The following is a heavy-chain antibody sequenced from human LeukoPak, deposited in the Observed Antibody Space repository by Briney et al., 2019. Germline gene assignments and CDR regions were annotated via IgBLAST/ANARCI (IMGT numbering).Heavy chain of an antibody. D-gene: IGHD6-13*01. CDR3: TREWRGIAGHYHGMDV. Sequence: GGSLRLSCVASGFSFSTYDMYWVRQSAGGGLEWVSALGTNGDSYYLGPVKGRFTISRENGKNSLYLQMNSLTVEDTAVYYCTREWRGIAGHYHGMDVWGQGTTVTVSS. V-gene: IGHV3-13*01. CDR1: GFSFSTYD. CDR2: LGTNGDS. J-gene: IGHJ6*02.